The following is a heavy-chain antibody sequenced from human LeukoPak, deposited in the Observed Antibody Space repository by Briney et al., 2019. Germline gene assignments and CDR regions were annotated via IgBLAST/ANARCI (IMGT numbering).Heavy chain of an antibody. CDR3: ARGSSRINY. Sequence: PSETLSLTCTVSGGSISSYYWSWIRQPPGKGLEWIGYIYYSGSTNHNPSLKSRVTISVDTSKNQFSLKLSSVTAADTAVYYCARGSSRINYWGQGTLVTVSS. V-gene: IGHV4-59*01. D-gene: IGHD6-13*01. CDR1: GGSISSYY. CDR2: IYYSGST. J-gene: IGHJ4*02.